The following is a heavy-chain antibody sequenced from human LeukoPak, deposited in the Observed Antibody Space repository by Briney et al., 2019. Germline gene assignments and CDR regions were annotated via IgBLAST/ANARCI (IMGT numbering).Heavy chain of an antibody. J-gene: IGHJ6*04. CDR3: ARGGDCSSTSCYSPYGMDV. Sequence: SETLSLTCAVSGGSISSGGYSWSWIRRPPGKGLEWIGYIYHSGSTYYNPSLKSRVTISVDRSKNQFSLKLSSVTAADTAVYYCARGGDCSSTSCYSPYGMDVWGKGTTVTVSS. D-gene: IGHD2-2*01. V-gene: IGHV4-30-2*01. CDR1: GGSISSGGYS. CDR2: IYHSGST.